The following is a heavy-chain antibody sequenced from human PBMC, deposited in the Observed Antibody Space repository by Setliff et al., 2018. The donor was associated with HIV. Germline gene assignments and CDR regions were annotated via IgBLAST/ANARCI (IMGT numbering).Heavy chain of an antibody. Sequence: ASVKVSCKASGYTFTNHAMQWVRQAPGQSLEWMGWIIAGNGDTRYSKNFRDRVTFTQDTSASTTYMELSSLRSDDTAVYYCARNAVGETDFDYWGQGTLVTVSS. J-gene: IGHJ4*02. D-gene: IGHD1-26*01. CDR2: IIAGNGDT. CDR3: ARNAVGETDFDY. CDR1: GYTFTNHA. V-gene: IGHV1-3*01.